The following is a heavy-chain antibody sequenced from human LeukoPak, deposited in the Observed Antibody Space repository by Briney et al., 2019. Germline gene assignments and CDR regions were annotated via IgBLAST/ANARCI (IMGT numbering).Heavy chain of an antibody. Sequence: ASVKVSCKASGYTFINYGITWVRQAPGQGLEWMGWISTYNDNTNYAQKFQGRVTMNTDTSTSTAYMELRGLTSDDTAVYYCARSNSGSYYHFDYWGQGTVVTVSS. CDR1: GYTFINYG. J-gene: IGHJ4*02. D-gene: IGHD1-26*01. CDR3: ARSNSGSYYHFDY. CDR2: ISTYNDNT. V-gene: IGHV1-18*01.